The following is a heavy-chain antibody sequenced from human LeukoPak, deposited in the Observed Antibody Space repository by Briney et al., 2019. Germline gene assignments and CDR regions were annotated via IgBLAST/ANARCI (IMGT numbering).Heavy chain of an antibody. D-gene: IGHD2-15*01. J-gene: IGHJ6*02. Sequence: AASVNVSCKASGYTFTSYGIIWVRQARGQGLECMGWISAYSGDKNYAQKSQGRATMTTDTSTSTAYMELRSLSSDYTAVYYCGRGPKAGGPHHDMDVWGRGTTVTVSS. CDR3: GRGPKAGGPHHDMDV. CDR2: ISAYSGDK. V-gene: IGHV1-18*01. CDR1: GYTFTSYG.